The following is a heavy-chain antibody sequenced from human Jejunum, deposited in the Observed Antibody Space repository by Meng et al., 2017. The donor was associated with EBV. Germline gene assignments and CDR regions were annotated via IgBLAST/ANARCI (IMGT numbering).Heavy chain of an antibody. J-gene: IGHJ4*02. CDR1: GDSVSTDKW. CDR3: ARASWERLLEY. CDR2: TSHRGIT. V-gene: IGHV4-4*02. Sequence: QVQLQESGPRLVNPSGTLSLPCGVSGDSVSTDKWWSWVRQSPGKGLEWIGETSHRGITYYNPSLESRVTISIDTSKSQFSLRLRSVTAADTAVYYCARASWERLLEYWGQGTLVTVSS. D-gene: IGHD1-26*01.